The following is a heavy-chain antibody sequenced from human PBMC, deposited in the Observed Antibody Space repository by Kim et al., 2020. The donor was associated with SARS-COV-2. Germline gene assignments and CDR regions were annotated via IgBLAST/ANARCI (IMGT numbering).Heavy chain of an antibody. J-gene: IGHJ1*01. CDR3: ARGARGDGYNSTRYFQH. Sequence: LKSRVTISVDTSKNQFSLELSSVTAADTAVYYCARGARGDGYNSTRYFQHWGQGTLVTVSS. V-gene: IGHV4-39*07. D-gene: IGHD5-12*01.